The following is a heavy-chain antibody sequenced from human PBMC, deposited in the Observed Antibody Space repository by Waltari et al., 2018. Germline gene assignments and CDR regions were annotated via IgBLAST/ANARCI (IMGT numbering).Heavy chain of an antibody. CDR2: VSGYNGDT. CDR3: ARVSTNNGPGDLDY. V-gene: IGHV1-18*01. J-gene: IGHJ4*02. Sequence: VQLVQSEPEVKKPGASVMVSCKTSGYTFKSYDFSWVRQAPGQGIEWMGWVSGYNGDTFYAKNFQDRLTMTTETSTTTTYMELRNLRSDDTAIYYCARVSTNNGPGDLDYWGQGTLVTVSA. CDR1: GYTFKSYD. D-gene: IGHD2-8*01.